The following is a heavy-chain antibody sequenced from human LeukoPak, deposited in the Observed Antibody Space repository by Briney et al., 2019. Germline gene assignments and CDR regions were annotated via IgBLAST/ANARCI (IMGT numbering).Heavy chain of an antibody. V-gene: IGHV4-59*08. Sequence: PSETLSLTCTAGGGTISSYYWYWVRQPPGKGLELIGYIHDSGSTKYNPSLKSRVTISVDTSKNQFSLKLSSVTAADTAVYYCARWYCSGWAFDYWGQGTLVTVSS. D-gene: IGHD6-19*01. CDR1: GGTISSYY. CDR3: ARWYCSGWAFDY. CDR2: IHDSGST. J-gene: IGHJ4*02.